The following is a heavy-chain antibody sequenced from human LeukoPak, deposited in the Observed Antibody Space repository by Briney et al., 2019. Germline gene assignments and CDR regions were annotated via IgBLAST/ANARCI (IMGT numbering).Heavy chain of an antibody. D-gene: IGHD3-10*01. J-gene: IGHJ5*02. CDR2: IYSGGST. CDR3: ARLETGSLFP. Sequence: GGSLRLSCAASGFTFSSYGMSWVRQAPGKGLEWVSVIYSGGSTYYADSVKGRFTISRDNSKNTLYLQMNSLRAEDTAVYYCARLETGSLFPWGQGTLVTVSS. V-gene: IGHV3-53*01. CDR1: GFTFSSYG.